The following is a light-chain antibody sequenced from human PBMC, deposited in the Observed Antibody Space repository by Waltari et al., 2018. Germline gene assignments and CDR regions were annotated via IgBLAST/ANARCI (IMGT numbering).Light chain of an antibody. V-gene: IGLV2-14*03. CDR1: GSDVGSYVY. J-gene: IGLJ2*01. CDR2: DVS. CDR3: SSYTSSGTVI. Sequence: QSALTQPASVSGSPGQSITISCTGTGSDVGSYVYVSWYQQHPGKGPKLMIFDVSNRPSGVFIRFSGSNSCNSASLPISGLQAEDEADYYCSSYTSSGTVIFGGGTKLTVL.